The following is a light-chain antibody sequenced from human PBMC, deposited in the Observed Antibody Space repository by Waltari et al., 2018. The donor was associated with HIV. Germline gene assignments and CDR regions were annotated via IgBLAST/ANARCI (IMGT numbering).Light chain of an antibody. J-gene: IGLJ3*02. CDR3: SSYAASESLM. CDR1: SRDVGGYKY. Sequence: QSALTQPPSASGSPGQSVTISCTGSSRDVGGYKYVSWYQQLPGKAPQLILYEASERPSGVPDRFSGSKSGNTAYLTVSGLQAEDEAEYYCSSYAASESLMFGGGTKLTVL. CDR2: EAS. V-gene: IGLV2-8*01.